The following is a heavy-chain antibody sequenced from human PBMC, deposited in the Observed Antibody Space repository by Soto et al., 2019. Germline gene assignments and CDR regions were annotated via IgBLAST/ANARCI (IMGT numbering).Heavy chain of an antibody. D-gene: IGHD2-15*01. J-gene: IGHJ4*02. CDR1: GFTFSSYS. Sequence: GSLRLSCAASGFTFSSYSMNWVRQAPGKGLEWVSYISSSSSTIYYADSVKGRFTISRDNAKNSLYLQMNSLRPEDTAAYYCAKDPQEAGPPVTPFEYWGQGTLVTVSS. V-gene: IGHV3-48*01. CDR3: AKDPQEAGPPVTPFEY. CDR2: ISSSSSTI.